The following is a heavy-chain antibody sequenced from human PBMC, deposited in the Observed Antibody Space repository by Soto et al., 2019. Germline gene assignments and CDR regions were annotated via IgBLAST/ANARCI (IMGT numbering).Heavy chain of an antibody. D-gene: IGHD3-16*01. Sequence: SLRLSCAGSWFTFSSYAMHWVRQAPGKGLEWVAVISYDGSNKYYADSVKGRFTISRDNSKNTLYLQMNSLRAEDTAVYYCERMWGETTPPDYWGQGTLVTVSS. V-gene: IGHV3-30-3*01. CDR1: WFTFSSYA. CDR2: ISYDGSNK. J-gene: IGHJ4*02. CDR3: ERMWGETTPPDY.